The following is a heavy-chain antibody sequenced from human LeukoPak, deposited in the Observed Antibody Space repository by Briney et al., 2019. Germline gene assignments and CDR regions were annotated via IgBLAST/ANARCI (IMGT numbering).Heavy chain of an antibody. Sequence: PGGSLRLSCAASGFTFSTYAKSWVRQAPGKGLEWVSSVRGSGDTKYDADSLKGRFTISRDNSKNTVYLQMNSLRAEDTAIYYCARCRGLLDPFDYWGQGILVTVSS. CDR2: VRGSGDTK. D-gene: IGHD3-10*01. J-gene: IGHJ4*02. CDR3: ARCRGLLDPFDY. V-gene: IGHV3-23*01. CDR1: GFTFSTYA.